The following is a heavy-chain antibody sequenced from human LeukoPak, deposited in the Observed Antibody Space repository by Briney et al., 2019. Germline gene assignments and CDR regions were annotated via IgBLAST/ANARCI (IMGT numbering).Heavy chain of an antibody. Sequence: PSETLSLTCTLSGGSISSYYCSWIRQPPGKGLEWIGYIYYSGSTNYNPSLKSRVTISVDTSKNQFSLKLSSVTAAATAVYYCARHMNPDAGAYYYYGMDVWGQGTTVTVSS. V-gene: IGHV4-59*08. CDR3: ARHMNPDAGAYYYYGMDV. CDR2: IYYSGST. CDR1: GGSISSYY. D-gene: IGHD3-16*01. J-gene: IGHJ6*02.